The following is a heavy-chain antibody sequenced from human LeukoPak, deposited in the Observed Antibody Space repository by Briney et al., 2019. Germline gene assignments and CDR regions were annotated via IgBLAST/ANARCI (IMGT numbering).Heavy chain of an antibody. D-gene: IGHD2-15*01. CDR3: ARHGRAASDY. J-gene: IGHJ4*02. CDR2: INHSGST. Sequence: SGTLSLTCAVSGGSISSSNWWSWVRQPPGKGLEWIGEINHSGSTNYNPSLKSRVTISVDTSKNQFSLKLSSVTAADTAVYYCARHGRAASDYWGQGTLVTVSS. CDR1: GGSISSSNW. V-gene: IGHV4-4*02.